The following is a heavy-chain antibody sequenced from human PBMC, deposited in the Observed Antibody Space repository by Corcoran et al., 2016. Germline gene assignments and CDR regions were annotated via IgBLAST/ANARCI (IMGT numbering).Heavy chain of an antibody. Sequence: EVQLVESGGGLVKPGGSLRLSCAASGFTFSSYSMCWVRQAPGKGLEWVSSISSGSSYIYYADSVKGRFTISRDNAKNSLYLQMNSLRAEDTAVYYCASDIVLPPEDPSGMDVCGQGTTVTVSS. CDR2: ISSGSSYI. V-gene: IGHV3-21*01. CDR3: ASDIVLPPEDPSGMDV. CDR1: GFTFSSYS. J-gene: IGHJ6*02. D-gene: IGHD3-10*01.